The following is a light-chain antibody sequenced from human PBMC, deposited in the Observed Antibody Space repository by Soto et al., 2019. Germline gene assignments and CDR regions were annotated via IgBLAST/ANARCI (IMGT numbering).Light chain of an antibody. CDR1: SSDVGSYNL. J-gene: IGLJ1*01. V-gene: IGLV2-23*01. CDR2: EGS. CDR3: CSYAGSSTPYV. Sequence: QSLLSHSASLSGSPGQSITISCTGNSSDVGSYNLVSWYQQHPGKAPKLMIYEGSKRPSGVSNRFSGSKSGNTASLTISGLQAEDEADYYCCSYAGSSTPYVFGAGTKVTVL.